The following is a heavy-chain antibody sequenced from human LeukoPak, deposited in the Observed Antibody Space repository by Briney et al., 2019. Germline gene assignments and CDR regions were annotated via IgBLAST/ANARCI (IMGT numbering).Heavy chain of an antibody. J-gene: IGHJ4*02. CDR3: LLQMTYGELSDPDF. V-gene: IGHV3-21*01. CDR1: GFTLSSLA. CDR2: SGTRSGTK. D-gene: IGHD3-16*02. Sequence: GGSLRLSCAASGFTLSSLAMHWVRQAPGKGMEWVSSSGTRSGTKYYADSVMGRFTISRDSAMNSVSLQINSLRAEDTAVYYCLLQMTYGELSDPDFRGQGTLVTVSS.